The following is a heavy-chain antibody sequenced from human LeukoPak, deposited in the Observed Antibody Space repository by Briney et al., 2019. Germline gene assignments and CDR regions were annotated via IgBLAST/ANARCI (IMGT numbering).Heavy chain of an antibody. J-gene: IGHJ4*02. CDR1: GGTLSSYA. V-gene: IGHV1-69*13. D-gene: IGHD3-22*01. CDR3: ARSLTYHFDGSGYHAFDY. Sequence: ASVKVSCKASGGTLSSYAISWVRQAPGQGLEWMGGIIPIFGTANYAQKFQGRVTITADESTSTAYMELSSLRSEDTAVYYCARSLTYHFDGSGYHAFDYWGQGTLVTVSS. CDR2: IIPIFGTA.